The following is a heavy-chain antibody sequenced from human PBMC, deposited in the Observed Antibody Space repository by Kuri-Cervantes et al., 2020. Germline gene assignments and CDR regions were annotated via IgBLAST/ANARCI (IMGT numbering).Heavy chain of an antibody. CDR3: ARELIAAAGYG. CDR1: GYSISSGYY. Sequence: SETLSLTCTVSGYSISSGYYWGWIRQPPGKGLEWIGSIYHSGSTYYNPSLKSRVTISVDTSKNQFSLKLSSVTAADTAVYYCARELIAAAGYGWGQGTLVTVSS. CDR2: IYHSGST. D-gene: IGHD6-13*01. V-gene: IGHV4-38-2*02. J-gene: IGHJ4*02.